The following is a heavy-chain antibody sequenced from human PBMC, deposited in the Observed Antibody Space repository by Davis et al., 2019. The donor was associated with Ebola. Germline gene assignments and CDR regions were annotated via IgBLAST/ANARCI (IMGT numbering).Heavy chain of an antibody. CDR1: GFTFNNYW. CDR3: ARDLGLDFAVVTYFDY. V-gene: IGHV3-7*01. D-gene: IGHD3-3*01. CDR2: IQQDGGDK. J-gene: IGHJ4*01. Sequence: GESLKISCAASGFTFNNYWMSWVRQVPGRGLEWVANIQQDGGDKHYLESVKGRFTISRDNTKDLVFLELSSLRVEDTGVYYCARDLGLDFAVVTYFDYWGHGAPVTVSS.